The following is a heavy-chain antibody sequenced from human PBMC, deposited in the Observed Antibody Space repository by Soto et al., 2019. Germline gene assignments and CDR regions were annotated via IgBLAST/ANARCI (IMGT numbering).Heavy chain of an antibody. Sequence: GGSLRLSCAASGFTFSSYGMHWVRQAPGKGLEWVAVISYDGSNKYYADSVKGRFTISRDNSKNTLYLQMNSLRAEDTAVYYCAKDYDILTGPFDYWGQGTLVTSPQ. CDR1: GFTFSSYG. CDR3: AKDYDILTGPFDY. CDR2: ISYDGSNK. V-gene: IGHV3-30*18. D-gene: IGHD3-9*01. J-gene: IGHJ4*02.